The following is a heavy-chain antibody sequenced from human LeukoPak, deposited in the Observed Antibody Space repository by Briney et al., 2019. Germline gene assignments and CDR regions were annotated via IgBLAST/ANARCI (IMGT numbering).Heavy chain of an antibody. CDR1: VYTFTIYY. D-gene: IGHD5-12*01. V-gene: IGHV1-46*01. J-gene: IGHJ4*02. CDR3: ARDESGYARFFDY. CDR2: INPSDGST. Sequence: GASVTVSCKSSVYTFTIYYMHWVRQAPGQGLEWMGIINPSDGSTRYAQKFQGRVTMTRDTSTSTVYMELRSLRSDDTAVYYCARDESGYARFFDYWGQGTLVTVSS.